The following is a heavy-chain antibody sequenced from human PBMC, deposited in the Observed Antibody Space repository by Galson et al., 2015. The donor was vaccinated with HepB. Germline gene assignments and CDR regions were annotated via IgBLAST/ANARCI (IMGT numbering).Heavy chain of an antibody. CDR2: IRHDGQDD. Sequence: SLRLSCATSGFSFSGYGMHWVRQAPGRGLEWVAFIRHDGQDDDYVDPVRDRFIISRDTSKKTLFLQMNNLKPDDTAVYYCAKDGGRQLPRLESWGQGTLVAVSS. CDR3: AKDGGRQLPRLES. CDR1: GFSFSGYG. J-gene: IGHJ1*01. V-gene: IGHV3-30*02. D-gene: IGHD2-2*01.